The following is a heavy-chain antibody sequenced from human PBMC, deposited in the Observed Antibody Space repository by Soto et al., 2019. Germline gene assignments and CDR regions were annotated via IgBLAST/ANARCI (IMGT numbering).Heavy chain of an antibody. D-gene: IGHD2-8*02. Sequence: QVQLQQWGAGLLKPSETLSLTCAVYGGSFSGYSWTWIRQPPGTGLEWIGEINHSGSTNYNPSLKSRVTLSVDTSKNQFSLQLTSVTAADTAVYYCARDKITGLFDYWGQGTLVTVSS. CDR2: INHSGST. CDR1: GGSFSGYS. CDR3: ARDKITGLFDY. V-gene: IGHV4-34*01. J-gene: IGHJ4*02.